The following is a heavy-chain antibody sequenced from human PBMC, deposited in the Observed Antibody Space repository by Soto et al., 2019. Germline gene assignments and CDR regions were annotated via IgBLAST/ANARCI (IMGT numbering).Heavy chain of an antibody. D-gene: IGHD6-6*01. J-gene: IGHJ4*02. CDR1: GGSISTYY. CDR3: ARAVQFPALDY. V-gene: IGHV4-59*01. Sequence: QVQLQESGPGLVKPSETLSLTCTVSGGSISTYYWNWIRQPPGKGLEWIGYIYNSGSTNYNPSLKSRVTISVDTSKNQFSLKLSSVTAADTAVYYCARAVQFPALDYWGQGTLVTVSS. CDR2: IYNSGST.